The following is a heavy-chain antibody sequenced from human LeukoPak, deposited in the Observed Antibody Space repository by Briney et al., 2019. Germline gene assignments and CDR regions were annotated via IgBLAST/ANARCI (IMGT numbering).Heavy chain of an antibody. J-gene: IGHJ5*02. CDR3: ARDRWFDT. V-gene: IGHV4-59*01. Sequence: SETLSLTCSVSGGSINSYFWSWIRQPPGKGLEWIGYIYYTGSTNYNPSLKSRVTISLDTSKKQVPLKLSSVTAADTALYYCARDRWFDTWGQGTLVTVSS. CDR1: GGSINSYF. CDR2: IYYTGST.